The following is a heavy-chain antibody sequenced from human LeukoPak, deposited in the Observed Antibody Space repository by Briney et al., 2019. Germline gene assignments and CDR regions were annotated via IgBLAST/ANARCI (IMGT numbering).Heavy chain of an antibody. Sequence: SETLSLTCTVSGGSISSYYWSGIRQPPGKGLEWIGYIQNTGSTNYNPSLKSRVSISKDTSKNQFSLKLSSVTAADTAVYYCARHGSGWSFDYWGQGTLVTVSS. CDR1: GGSISSYY. J-gene: IGHJ4*02. V-gene: IGHV4-59*01. CDR3: ARHGSGWSFDY. D-gene: IGHD6-19*01. CDR2: IQNTGST.